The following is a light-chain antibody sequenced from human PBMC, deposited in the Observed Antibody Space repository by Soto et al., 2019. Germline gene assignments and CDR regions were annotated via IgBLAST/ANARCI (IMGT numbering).Light chain of an antibody. V-gene: IGKV1-39*01. CDR2: ATS. Sequence: DIQMTHSPSSLSASLGDRVTITCRASRTIDNYLNWYQQKPGRAPELLVYATSSLQSGVPSRFTGGGSGTHFTLTISGLQPEDFATYFCQQSYNTPITFGQGTRLEIK. CDR1: RTIDNY. J-gene: IGKJ5*01. CDR3: QQSYNTPIT.